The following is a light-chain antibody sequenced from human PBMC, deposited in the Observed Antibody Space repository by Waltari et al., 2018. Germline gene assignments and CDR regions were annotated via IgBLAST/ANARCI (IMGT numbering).Light chain of an antibody. CDR2: YDS. J-gene: IGLJ2*01. CDR3: QVWESYGDHLVV. CDR1: NIGSKN. Sequence: SYVLTQPPSVSVAPGKTARITCGGSNIGSKNVNWYQQKPGQAPVLVIYYDSDRPSGIPERFSGSNSVNTATLTISRVEAGDEADYYCQVWESYGDHLVVFGGGTNLTVV. V-gene: IGLV3-21*01.